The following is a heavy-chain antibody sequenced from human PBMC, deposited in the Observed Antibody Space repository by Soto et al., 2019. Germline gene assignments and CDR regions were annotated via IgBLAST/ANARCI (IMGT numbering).Heavy chain of an antibody. V-gene: IGHV1-69*13. Sequence: ASVKVSCKASGGTFSSYAISWVRQAPGQGLEWMGGIIPIFGTANYAQKFQGRVTITADESTSTAYMELSSLRSEDTAVYYCATGSGWYDRCYFDYWGQGTLVTVSS. D-gene: IGHD6-19*01. CDR2: IIPIFGTA. J-gene: IGHJ4*02. CDR3: ATGSGWYDRCYFDY. CDR1: GGTFSSYA.